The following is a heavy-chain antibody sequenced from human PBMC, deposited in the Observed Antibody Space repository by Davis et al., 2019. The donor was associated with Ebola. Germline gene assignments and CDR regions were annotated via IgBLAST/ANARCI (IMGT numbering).Heavy chain of an antibody. D-gene: IGHD3-22*01. CDR2: ISSSSSTI. Sequence: GESLKISCAASGFTFSSYSMNWVRQAPGKGLGWVSYISSSSSTIYYADSVKGRFTISRDNAKNSLYLQMKSLRDEDTAVYYCAREGDSSGYYYARGYYYGMDVWGQGTTVTVSS. CDR1: GFTFSSYS. J-gene: IGHJ6*02. V-gene: IGHV3-48*02. CDR3: AREGDSSGYYYARGYYYGMDV.